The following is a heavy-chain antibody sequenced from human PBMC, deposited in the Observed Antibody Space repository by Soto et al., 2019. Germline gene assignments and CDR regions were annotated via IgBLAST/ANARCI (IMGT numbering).Heavy chain of an antibody. V-gene: IGHV3-53*01. CDR3: ARLGATAHLDY. D-gene: IGHD1-1*01. Sequence: HPGGSLRLSCAASGFTVSTNYMSWVRQAPGKGLEWVSVIYSGGTTYYADSVKGRFTISRDSSKNTLYLQMNSLRAEDTAVYYCARLGATAHLDYWGQGTLVTVSS. J-gene: IGHJ4*02. CDR2: IYSGGTT. CDR1: GFTVSTNY.